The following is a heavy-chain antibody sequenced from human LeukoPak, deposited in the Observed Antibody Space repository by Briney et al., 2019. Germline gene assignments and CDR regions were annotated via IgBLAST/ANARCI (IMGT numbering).Heavy chain of an antibody. J-gene: IGHJ5*02. V-gene: IGHV3-13*01. CDR3: ARGLPGGLDH. CDR2: ISAAGNT. Sequence: GGSLRLSCATSGFAFRTYDMHWVRQVTGKGLEWVPSISAAGNTYYSGSVKGRFTISRENAKNSFYLQINSLRGGDTAVYYCARGLPGGLDHWGQGTLVTVSS. D-gene: IGHD2-21*02. CDR1: GFAFRTYD.